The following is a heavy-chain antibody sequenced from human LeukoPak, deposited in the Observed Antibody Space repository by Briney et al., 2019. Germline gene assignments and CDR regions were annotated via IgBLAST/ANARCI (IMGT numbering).Heavy chain of an antibody. CDR1: GFSFSNYA. CDR2: IDGSSSHI. D-gene: IGHD1-26*01. V-gene: IGHV3-21*04. CDR3: VRQQTPHGNFDY. J-gene: IGHJ4*02. Sequence: GGSLRLSCAASGFSFSNYAMNWVRQAPGKGLEWVSSIDGSSSHIYYADSVKGRFTISRENAKNSLSLQMNSLRAEDTAVYYCVRQQTPHGNFDYWGQGTLVTVSS.